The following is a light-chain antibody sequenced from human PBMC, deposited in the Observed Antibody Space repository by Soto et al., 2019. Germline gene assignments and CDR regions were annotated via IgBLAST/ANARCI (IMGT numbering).Light chain of an antibody. CDR1: SSDVGGYNY. CDR3: TSYTGSRTHV. Sequence: QSVLTQPASVSGSPGQSITISCTGTSSDVGGYNYVSWYQQHPGKAPKLMIYDVSNRPSGVSNRFSGSKSGNTASLTISGLQAEDEADYYCTSYTGSRTHVFGTGTKVTV. J-gene: IGLJ1*01. CDR2: DVS. V-gene: IGLV2-14*01.